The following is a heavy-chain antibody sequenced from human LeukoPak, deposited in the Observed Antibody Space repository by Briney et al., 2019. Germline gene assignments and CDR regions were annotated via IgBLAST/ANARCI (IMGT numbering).Heavy chain of an antibody. CDR2: ISSSGSAI. D-gene: IGHD5-12*01. Sequence: RGSLRLSCAASGFTFSSYEMNWVRQAPGKGLGWVSYISSSGSAIYYADSVKGRFTSSRDNAKNSLYLQMNSLRAEDTAVYYCARTDVVARSFDYWGQGTLVTVSS. V-gene: IGHV3-48*03. J-gene: IGHJ4*02. CDR3: ARTDVVARSFDY. CDR1: GFTFSSYE.